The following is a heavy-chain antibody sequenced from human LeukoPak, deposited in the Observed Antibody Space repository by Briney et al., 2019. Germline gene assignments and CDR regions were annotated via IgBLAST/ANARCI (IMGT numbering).Heavy chain of an antibody. Sequence: GGSLRLSCAASGFTFSNYGMHWVRQAPGKGLEWVAVISYDGGTKFYADSVKGRFTIYRDNSKNTAYLQMNSLRPEDTAVYYCAPGCSSASCYGRWGQGTLVTVSS. V-gene: IGHV3-30*03. D-gene: IGHD2-2*01. CDR3: APGCSSASCYGR. CDR2: ISYDGGTK. CDR1: GFTFSNYG. J-gene: IGHJ4*02.